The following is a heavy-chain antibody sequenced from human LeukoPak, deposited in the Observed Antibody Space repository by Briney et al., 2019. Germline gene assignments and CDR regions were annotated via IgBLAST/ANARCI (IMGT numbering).Heavy chain of an antibody. CDR3: ATDFDWAFNI. Sequence: GGSLRLSCAASGFTFSSFWMSWVRQAPGKGLEWVANIKRDGGDKYYVDSVKGRFSISRDNAKNSLYLHMNSLRAEDTAVYYCATDFDWAFNIWGQGTMVTVSS. J-gene: IGHJ3*02. V-gene: IGHV3-7*05. CDR1: GFTFSSFW. CDR2: IKRDGGDK. D-gene: IGHD3-9*01.